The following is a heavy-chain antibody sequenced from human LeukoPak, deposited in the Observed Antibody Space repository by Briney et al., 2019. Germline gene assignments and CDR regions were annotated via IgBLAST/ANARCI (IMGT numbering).Heavy chain of an antibody. V-gene: IGHV3-23*01. CDR1: GFTFSSYA. J-gene: IGHJ4*02. CDR3: AKEYDYYDSSGYYYPYFDY. CDR2: ISGTGGRT. Sequence: GGSLRLSCAASGFTFSSYAMSWVRQAPGKGLEWVSAISGTGGRTYYADSVKGRFTISRDNSKNTLYLQMNSLRAEDTAVYYCAKEYDYYDSSGYYYPYFDYWGQGTLVTVSS. D-gene: IGHD3-22*01.